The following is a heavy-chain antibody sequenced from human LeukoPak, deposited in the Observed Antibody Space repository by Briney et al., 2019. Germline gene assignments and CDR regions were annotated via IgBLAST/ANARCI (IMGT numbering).Heavy chain of an antibody. D-gene: IGHD3-9*01. Sequence: PGGSLRLSCAASGFTFSSYSMNWVRQAPGKGLEWVSSISSSSSYIYYADSVKGRFTISRDNAKNSLYLQMNSLRAEDTAIYYCAKDGPYYDILTGYNPLDYWGQGTLVTVSS. CDR1: GFTFSSYS. CDR3: AKDGPYYDILTGYNPLDY. CDR2: ISSSSSYI. J-gene: IGHJ4*02. V-gene: IGHV3-21*01.